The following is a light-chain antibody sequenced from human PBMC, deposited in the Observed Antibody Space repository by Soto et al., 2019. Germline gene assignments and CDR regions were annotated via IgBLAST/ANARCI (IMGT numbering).Light chain of an antibody. CDR2: GAS. CDR3: QQYGSSPYT. J-gene: IGKJ2*01. CDR1: TSVSSSY. Sequence: EIVLTQSPGTLSLSPGERATLSCRASTSVSSSYLAWYQQKPGQAPRLLMYGASNRATGIPDRFSGTGSGTDFTLTISRLEPEDFAVYYCQQYGSSPYTFGLGTKVEIK. V-gene: IGKV3-20*01.